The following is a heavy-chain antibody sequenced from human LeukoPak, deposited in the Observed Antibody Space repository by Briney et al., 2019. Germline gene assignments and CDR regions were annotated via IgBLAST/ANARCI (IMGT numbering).Heavy chain of an antibody. CDR2: IEEDGSER. CDR3: AELGITMIGGV. CDR1: GFTFSVSW. Sequence: PGGSLRLSCAASGFTFSVSWMSWVRQAPGKGGEWVASIEEDGSERYYVDPVKGRFTISRDNAKTSLYLQMNSLRAEDTAVYYCAELGITMIGGVWGKGTTVTISS. D-gene: IGHD3-10*02. J-gene: IGHJ6*04. V-gene: IGHV3-7*01.